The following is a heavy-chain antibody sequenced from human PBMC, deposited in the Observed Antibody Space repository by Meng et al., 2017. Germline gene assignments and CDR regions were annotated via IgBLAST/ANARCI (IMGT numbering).Heavy chain of an antibody. CDR1: GFTFSSYA. CDR2: ISYDGSNK. V-gene: IGHV3-30*01. D-gene: IGHD2-2*02. Sequence: VQLVESGGGLVKPGGSLRLSCAASGFTFSSYAMHWVRQAPGKGLEWVAVISYDGSNKYYADSVKGRFTISRDNSKNTLYLQMNSLRAEDTAVYYCARELYLAEFDPWGQGTLVTVSS. J-gene: IGHJ5*02. CDR3: ARELYLAEFDP.